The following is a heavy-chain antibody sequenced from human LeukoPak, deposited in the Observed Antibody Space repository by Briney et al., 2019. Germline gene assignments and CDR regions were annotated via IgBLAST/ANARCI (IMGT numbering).Heavy chain of an antibody. CDR1: GGSFSGYY. D-gene: IGHD1-1*01. J-gene: IGHJ4*02. CDR3: ARRGNDGGFDY. CDR2: INHSGST. Sequence: SETLSLTCAAYGGSFSGYYWSWIRQPPGKGLEWIGEINHSGSTNYNPSLKSRVTISVDTSKNQFSLKLSSVTAADTAVYYCARRGNDGGFDYWGQGTLVTVSS. V-gene: IGHV4-34*01.